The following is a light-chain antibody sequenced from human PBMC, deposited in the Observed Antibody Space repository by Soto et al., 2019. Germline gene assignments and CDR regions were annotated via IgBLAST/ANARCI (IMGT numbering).Light chain of an antibody. Sequence: DIQMTQSPSTLSASVVDRVTITCRASQSISTWLAWYQQKPGKAPKLLIYDASSLESEVPSRFSGSGSGTEFTLTISSLQPDDFATYYCQQYNSYRTCGQGTKGDIK. J-gene: IGKJ1*01. CDR1: QSISTW. CDR3: QQYNSYRT. V-gene: IGKV1-5*01. CDR2: DAS.